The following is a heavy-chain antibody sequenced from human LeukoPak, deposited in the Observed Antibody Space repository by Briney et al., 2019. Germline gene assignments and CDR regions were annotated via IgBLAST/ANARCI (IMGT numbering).Heavy chain of an antibody. V-gene: IGHV3-23*01. D-gene: IGHD3-22*01. CDR3: AKVHYYDSSGYYWEDY. CDR1: GFTFSSYA. J-gene: IGHJ4*02. CDR2: IRGSGGST. Sequence: PGGSLRLSCAASGFTFSSYAMSWVRQAPGKGLEWVSAIRGSGGSTYYADSVKGRVTISRDNSKNTLYLQMNSLRAEDTAVYYCAKVHYYDSSGYYWEDYWGQGTLVTVSS.